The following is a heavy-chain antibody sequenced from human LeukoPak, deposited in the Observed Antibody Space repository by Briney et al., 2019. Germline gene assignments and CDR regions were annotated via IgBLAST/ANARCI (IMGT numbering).Heavy chain of an antibody. J-gene: IGHJ4*02. CDR3: ARDYKYAFDN. V-gene: IGHV3-48*01. D-gene: IGHD5-24*01. CDR1: GFTFSSYS. CDR2: VGIDSGNT. Sequence: GGSLRLSCAASGFTFSSYSMNWVRQAPGKGLEWISYVGIDSGNTNYADSVKGRFTISGDKAKNSLYLQMNSLRVEDTAVYYCARDYKYAFDNWGQGTLVTVSS.